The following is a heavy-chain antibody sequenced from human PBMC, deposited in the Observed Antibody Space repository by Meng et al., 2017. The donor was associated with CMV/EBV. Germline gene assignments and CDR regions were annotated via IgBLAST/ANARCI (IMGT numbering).Heavy chain of an antibody. J-gene: IGHJ6*02. V-gene: IGHV3-23*01. CDR1: GFTFSSYA. Sequence: GGSLRLSCAASGFTFSSYAMSWVRQAPGKGLEWVSAISGSGGSTYYADSVKGRFTISRDNSKNTLYLQMNSLRAEDTAVYYCAKTGAYCSSTSCLSGMDVWGQGTTVTVSS. CDR3: AKTGAYCSSTSCLSGMDV. CDR2: ISGSGGST. D-gene: IGHD2-2*01.